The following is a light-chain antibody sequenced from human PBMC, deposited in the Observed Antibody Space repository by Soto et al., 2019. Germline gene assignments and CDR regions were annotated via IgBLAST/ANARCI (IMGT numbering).Light chain of an antibody. CDR3: QQSYVTPRT. V-gene: IGKV1-39*01. CDR1: QSISNF. CDR2: DAS. Sequence: DIQMTQSPSSLSASIGDTVTITCRASQSISNFLNWYQHKAGKAPKLLIYDASSLQSGVPSRFSGSGSGTDFTLTISSLQPEDFATYYCQQSYVTPRTFGQGTKVDIK. J-gene: IGKJ1*01.